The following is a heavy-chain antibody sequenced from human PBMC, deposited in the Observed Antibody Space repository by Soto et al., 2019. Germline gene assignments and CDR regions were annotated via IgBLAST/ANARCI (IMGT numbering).Heavy chain of an antibody. J-gene: IGHJ6*02. CDR2: IYSGGDT. CDR3: AKDRARLGMDV. V-gene: IGHV3-53*01. Sequence: ELQLVESGGGLIQPGGSLRVSCAASGFTVSSNFMNWVRQAPGKGLEWVSVIYSGGDTYYADSVKGRFTISRDNSKNTLYLQMNSLRAEDTAVYYCAKDRARLGMDVWGQGTTVTVSS. D-gene: IGHD2-15*01. CDR1: GFTVSSNF.